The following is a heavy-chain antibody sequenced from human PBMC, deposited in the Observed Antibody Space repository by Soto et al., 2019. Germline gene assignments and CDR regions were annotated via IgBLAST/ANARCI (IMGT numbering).Heavy chain of an antibody. J-gene: IGHJ4*02. D-gene: IGHD3-16*01. CDR3: AKDPARVATFGLLDY. CDR2: ISYDGSNK. CDR1: GFTFSSYG. V-gene: IGHV3-30*18. Sequence: GGSLRLSCAASGFTFSSYGMHWVRQAPGKGLEWVAVISYDGSNKYYADSVKGRFTISRDNSKNTLYLQMNSLRAEDTAVYYCAKDPARVATFGLLDYWGQGTLVTVSS.